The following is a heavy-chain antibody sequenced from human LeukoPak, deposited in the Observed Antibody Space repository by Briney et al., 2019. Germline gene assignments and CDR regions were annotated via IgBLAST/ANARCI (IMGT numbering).Heavy chain of an antibody. D-gene: IGHD6-19*01. CDR1: GGSISSSSYY. J-gene: IGHJ4*02. Sequence: SETLSLTCTVSGGSISSSSYYWGWIRQPPGKGLEWIGSIYYSGSTYYNPSLKSRVTISVDTSKNQFSLKLSSVTAADTAVYYCARGWGQWLVFDYWGQGTLVTV. CDR3: ARGWGQWLVFDY. V-gene: IGHV4-39*07. CDR2: IYYSGST.